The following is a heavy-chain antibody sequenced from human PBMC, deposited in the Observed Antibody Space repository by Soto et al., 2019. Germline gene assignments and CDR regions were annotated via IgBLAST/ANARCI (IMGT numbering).Heavy chain of an antibody. CDR2: MSHDGINK. CDR1: GFTFSSYA. D-gene: IGHD2-2*01. V-gene: IGHV3-30-3*01. CDR3: GRCTSTSCHLGSDY. J-gene: IGHJ4*02. Sequence: SLRLSCAASGFTFSSYAMNWVRQAPGKGLEWVALMSHDGINKYYADSVRGRFTISRDSSTNTLYLQMNSLRAADTAVYYCGRCTSTSCHLGSDYWGQGTRVTVSS.